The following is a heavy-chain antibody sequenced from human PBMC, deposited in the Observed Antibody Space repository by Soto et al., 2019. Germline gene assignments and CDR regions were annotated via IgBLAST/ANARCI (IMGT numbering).Heavy chain of an antibody. CDR2: IIPIFGTA. CDR1: GGTFSSYA. V-gene: IGHV1-69*13. CDR3: ARVGGSWSAYYYYGMDV. Sequence: SVKVSCKASGGTFSSYAISWVRQAPGQGLEWMGGIIPIFGTANYAQKFQGRVTITADESTSTAYMELSSLRSEDTAVYYCARVGGSWSAYYYYGMDVWGQGTTATVSS. J-gene: IGHJ6*02. D-gene: IGHD6-13*01.